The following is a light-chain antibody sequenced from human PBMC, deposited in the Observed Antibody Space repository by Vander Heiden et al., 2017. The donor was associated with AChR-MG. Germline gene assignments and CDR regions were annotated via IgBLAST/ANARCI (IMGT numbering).Light chain of an antibody. CDR2: KAS. J-gene: IGKJ2*01. CDR3: QQYINYYT. CDR1: QSISSW. V-gene: IGKV1-5*03. Sequence: DIQMTQSPPTLSASVGDRVTITCRASQSISSWLAWYQQKPGKAPELLIYKASTVESGVPSRFSGSGCGKEFTLTISSLQPDDSATYYCQQYINYYTFGQGTKLEIK.